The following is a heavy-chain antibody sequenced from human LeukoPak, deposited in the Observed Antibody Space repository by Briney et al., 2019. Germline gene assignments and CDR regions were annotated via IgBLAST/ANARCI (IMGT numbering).Heavy chain of an antibody. Sequence: SETLSLTCTVSGGYSSGYFWSWIRQPPGRGLEWVAYIYNSVSTNYNSALKSRVTILEDASKSQFSLKLSSVTAADTAVYYCARGMRTPNAYIFMDVWGKGTTVSVSS. V-gene: IGHV4-59*01. CDR1: GGYSSGYF. CDR3: ARGMRTPNAYIFMDV. CDR2: IYNSVST. D-gene: IGHD5-24*01. J-gene: IGHJ6*03.